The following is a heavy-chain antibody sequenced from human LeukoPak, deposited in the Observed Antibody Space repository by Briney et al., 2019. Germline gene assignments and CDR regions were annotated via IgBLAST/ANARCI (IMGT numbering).Heavy chain of an antibody. CDR1: GYTFTGYY. CDR2: INPNSGGT. V-gene: IGHV1-2*02. CDR3: ARGDGITMIVVVITPVPFDI. J-gene: IGHJ3*02. D-gene: IGHD3-22*01. Sequence: ASGKVSCKASGYTFTGYYMHWVRQAPGQGLEWMGWINPNSGGTNYAQKFQGRVTMTRDTSISTAYMELSRLRSDDTAVYYCARGDGITMIVVVITPVPFDIWGQGTMVTVSS.